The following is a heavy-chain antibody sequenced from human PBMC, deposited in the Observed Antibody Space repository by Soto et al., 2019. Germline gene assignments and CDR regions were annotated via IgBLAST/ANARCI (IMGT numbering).Heavy chain of an antibody. V-gene: IGHV3-7*01. CDR3: TPETTVVVY. CDR1: GFSFSSYW. Sequence: EVQLVESGGGLVQPGGSLRLSCAASGFSFSSYWMGWVRQAPGRGLEWLANIKQDGSEKYYVDSVKGRFAISRDNAQNSLYLQMNSLRPEDTAVYYCTPETTVVVYWGQGTLVTVPS. D-gene: IGHD1-1*01. CDR2: IKQDGSEK. J-gene: IGHJ4*02.